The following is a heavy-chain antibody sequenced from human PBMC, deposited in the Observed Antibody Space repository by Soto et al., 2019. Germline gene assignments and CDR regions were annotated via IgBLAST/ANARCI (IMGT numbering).Heavy chain of an antibody. CDR3: ARRAETNGWNGFGADKYYFDF. Sequence: ASVKVSCKASGYTFTSYDIYWVRQATGQGLEWMGWMNPNTGNSGYAQKFQCRVTMTSDTSISTAHMELSSLRSEDTAVYYCARRAETNGWNGFGADKYYFDFWGQGTLVTVSS. CDR1: GYTFTSYD. J-gene: IGHJ4*02. CDR2: MNPNTGNS. D-gene: IGHD1-1*01. V-gene: IGHV1-8*01.